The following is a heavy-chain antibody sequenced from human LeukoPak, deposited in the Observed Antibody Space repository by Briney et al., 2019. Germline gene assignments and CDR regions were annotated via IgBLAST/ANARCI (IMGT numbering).Heavy chain of an antibody. CDR3: ARDPNSAVLGDI. CDR1: GGSVSSGGFY. Sequence: SETLSLTCTVSGGSVSSGGFYWNWIRQHPGKGLEWIGYIFYSGSTYYNPSLKSRAIVSIDTSKNQFSLKLSSVTAADTAVYYCARDPNSAVLGDIWGQGTMVTVSS. D-gene: IGHD2-8*01. V-gene: IGHV4-31*03. J-gene: IGHJ3*02. CDR2: IFYSGST.